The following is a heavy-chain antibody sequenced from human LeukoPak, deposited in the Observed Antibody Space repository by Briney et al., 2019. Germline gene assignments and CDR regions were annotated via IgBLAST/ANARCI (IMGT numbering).Heavy chain of an antibody. CDR2: IDKKDKSYATAT. J-gene: IGHJ5*02. D-gene: IGHD1-26*01. CDR1: GFTFSGSA. CDR3: TRDSGTYNWFDP. Sequence: GGSLRLSCAASGFTFSGSAIHWVRQSSGKGLERVGQIDKKDKSYATATAYAASVKGRFTISRDDSINTAYLQMKSLKTEDTALYYCTRDSGTYNWFDPWGQGTLVTVSS. V-gene: IGHV3-73*01.